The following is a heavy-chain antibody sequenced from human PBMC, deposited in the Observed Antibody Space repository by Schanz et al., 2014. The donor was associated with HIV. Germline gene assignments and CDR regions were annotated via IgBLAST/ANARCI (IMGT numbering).Heavy chain of an antibody. V-gene: IGHV1-69*01. J-gene: IGHJ4*02. Sequence: QVQLVQSGAEVKKPGSSVKVSCKASGVTFDSYAISWVRQPPGQGLEWMGGIVPALRTANYVQKLQGRTTISADESTNTVYLELSSLRLEDTAVYYCARDSPVAAGTLDYWGQGTLVTVSS. CDR2: IVPALRTA. CDR3: ARDSPVAAGTLDY. D-gene: IGHD6-13*01. CDR1: GVTFDSYA.